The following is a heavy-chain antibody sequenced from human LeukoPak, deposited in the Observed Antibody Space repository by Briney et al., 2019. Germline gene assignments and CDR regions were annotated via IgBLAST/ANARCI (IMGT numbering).Heavy chain of an antibody. CDR3: AEDQYCSSTSCYDFDY. CDR1: GFTFSSYG. Sequence: GGSLRLSCAASGFTFSSYGMHWVRQAPGKGLEWVAFIRYDGSNKYYADSVKGRFTISRDNSKNTLYLQMNSLRAEDTAVYYCAEDQYCSSTSCYDFDYWGQGTLVTVSS. D-gene: IGHD2-2*01. V-gene: IGHV3-30*02. J-gene: IGHJ4*02. CDR2: IRYDGSNK.